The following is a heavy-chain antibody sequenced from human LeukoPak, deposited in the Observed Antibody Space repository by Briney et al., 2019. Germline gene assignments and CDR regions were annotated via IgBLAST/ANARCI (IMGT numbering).Heavy chain of an antibody. J-gene: IGHJ3*02. CDR1: GFTFSRHG. CDR2: IKQDGSVK. Sequence: GGSLRLSCATSGFTFSRHGMHWVRQAPGKGLEWVANIKQDGSVKDYVDSVKGRFTISRDNAKNSLYLQMNSLRVEDTAVYYCARDSADSSSFAFDIWGQGTLVTVSS. CDR3: ARDSADSSSFAFDI. V-gene: IGHV3-7*01. D-gene: IGHD6-13*01.